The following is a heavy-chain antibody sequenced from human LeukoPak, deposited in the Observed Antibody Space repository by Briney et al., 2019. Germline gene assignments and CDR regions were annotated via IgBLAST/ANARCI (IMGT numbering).Heavy chain of an antibody. Sequence: GGSLRLSCAASGFTFSSYEMNWVRQAPGKGLEWVSYISSSGSTIYYADSVTGRFTISRDNAKNSLYLQMNSLRAEDTAVYHCASSGNSGSVFFDYRGQGTLVTVSS. V-gene: IGHV3-48*03. CDR1: GFTFSSYE. D-gene: IGHD6-19*01. J-gene: IGHJ4*02. CDR3: ASSGNSGSVFFDY. CDR2: ISSSGSTI.